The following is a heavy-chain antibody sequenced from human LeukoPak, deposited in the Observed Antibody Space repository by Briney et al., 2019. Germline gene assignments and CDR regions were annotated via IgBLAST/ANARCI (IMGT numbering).Heavy chain of an antibody. CDR3: ARLIPFSGWLYYFDF. CDR1: GGSITSTNYY. CDR2: IYYSGAT. V-gene: IGHV4-39*01. D-gene: IGHD6-19*01. Sequence: PETLSLTCTVSGGSITSTNYYWGWIRRPPGKGLEWIGSIYYSGATFYNPSLRSRVTISVDTSKNQFSLKLSSVTAADTAVYYCARLIPFSGWLYYFDFWGQGTLVTVSS. J-gene: IGHJ4*02.